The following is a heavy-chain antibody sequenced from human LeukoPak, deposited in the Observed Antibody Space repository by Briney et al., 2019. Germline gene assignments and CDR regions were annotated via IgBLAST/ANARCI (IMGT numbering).Heavy chain of an antibody. CDR3: ANGKTRGYSGYDSFDY. Sequence: ASVKVSCKASGGTFSSYAISWVRQAPGQGLEWMGGIIPIFGTANYAQKFQGRVTITADESTSTAYMELSSLRSEDTAVYYCANGKTRGYSGYDSFDYWGQGTLVTVSS. V-gene: IGHV1-69*13. CDR2: IIPIFGTA. CDR1: GGTFSSYA. D-gene: IGHD5-12*01. J-gene: IGHJ4*02.